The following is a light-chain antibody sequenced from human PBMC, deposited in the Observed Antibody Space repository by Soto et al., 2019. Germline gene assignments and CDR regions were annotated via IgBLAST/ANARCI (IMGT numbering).Light chain of an antibody. J-gene: IGLJ1*01. CDR3: SSYTSGSSHYV. V-gene: IGLV2-14*01. Sequence: QSVLTQPASVSGSPGQSITISCTGTSSDVGAYYSVSWYQHPPGKAPKLIIYGVTNRPSGVSNRFSGSKSGNTASLTISGLQAEDEADYHCSSYTSGSSHYVFGPGTKVTVL. CDR1: SSDVGAYYS. CDR2: GVT.